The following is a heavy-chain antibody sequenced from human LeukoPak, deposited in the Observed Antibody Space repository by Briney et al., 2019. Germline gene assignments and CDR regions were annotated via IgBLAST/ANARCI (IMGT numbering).Heavy chain of an antibody. D-gene: IGHD3-22*01. CDR3: ATTNEQPESRGHGLLLLCDTYTCLRSPPFDY. CDR2: IKQDGSEK. CDR1: GFTFSSYW. V-gene: IGHV3-7*03. Sequence: GGSLRLSCAASGFTFSSYWMSWVRQAPGKGLEWVANIKQDGSEKYYVDSVKGRFTISRDNAKNSLYLQMNSLRAEDTAFYYCATTNEQPESRGHGLLLLCDTYTCLRSPPFDYWGQGTLATVSS. J-gene: IGHJ4*02.